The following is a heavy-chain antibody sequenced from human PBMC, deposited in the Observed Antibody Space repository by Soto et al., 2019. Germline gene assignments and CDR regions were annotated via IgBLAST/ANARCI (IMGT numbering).Heavy chain of an antibody. Sequence: PGESLKISCEVSGYKFTSYWIAWVRQMPGKGLEWMGIIYPSDSDTRYSPSFQGQVSFSVDKSTDTLFLQWSSLRASDTAMYYCARQQLVPDYWGQGTRVTVSS. CDR2: IYPSDSDT. CDR3: ARQQLVPDY. J-gene: IGHJ4*02. D-gene: IGHD6-13*01. CDR1: GYKFTSYW. V-gene: IGHV5-51*01.